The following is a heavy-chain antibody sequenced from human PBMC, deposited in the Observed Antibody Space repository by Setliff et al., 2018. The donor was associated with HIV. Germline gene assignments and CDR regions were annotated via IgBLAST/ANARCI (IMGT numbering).Heavy chain of an antibody. CDR2: IYYSGST. V-gene: IGHV4-59*11. J-gene: IGHJ5*02. CDR3: ARGFLEWLFWFDP. CDR1: GGSIRSHY. D-gene: IGHD3-3*01. Sequence: SETLSLTCTVSGGSIRSHYWSWIRQPPGKGLEWIGYIYYSGSTNYNPSLKSRVTISVDTSKNQFSLKLSPVTAADTAVYYCARGFLEWLFWFDPWGQGTLVTVSS.